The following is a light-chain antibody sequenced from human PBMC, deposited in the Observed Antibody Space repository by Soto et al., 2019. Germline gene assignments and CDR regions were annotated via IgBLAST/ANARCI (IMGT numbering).Light chain of an antibody. V-gene: IGKV3-20*01. CDR2: GAS. CDR3: QHYYTSYTS. CDR1: QSVTGNY. Sequence: EIALTQSPGTLSLSPGERATLSCGASQSVTGNYLAWYQQKPGQPPRLLIFGASTRATGIPDRFSGSGSGTDFTLTISRLEPEDFAVYYCQHYYTSYTSFGQGTKVEIK. J-gene: IGKJ1*01.